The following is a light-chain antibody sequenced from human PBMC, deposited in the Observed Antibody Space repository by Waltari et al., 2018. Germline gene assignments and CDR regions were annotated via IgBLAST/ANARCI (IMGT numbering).Light chain of an antibody. J-gene: IGLJ1*01. CDR2: EDD. CDR3: CSYAGDVTYV. V-gene: IGLV2-23*01. CDR1: SSDIGKFNP. Sequence: QSALAQPASVSGSPGQSITISCTGTSSDIGKFNPVPWYQQHPGQAPKLIIFEDDKRPFGVSSRFSASKSGNTASLIIAGLQVDDEADYFCCSYAGDVTYVFGAGTKVTVL.